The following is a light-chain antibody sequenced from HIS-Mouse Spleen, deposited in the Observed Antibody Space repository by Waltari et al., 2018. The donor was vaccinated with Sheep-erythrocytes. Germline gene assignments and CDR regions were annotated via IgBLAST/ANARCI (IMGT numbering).Light chain of an antibody. CDR3: CSYAGSYNHV. CDR1: SSAVGGYNY. V-gene: IGLV2-11*01. Sequence: QSALTQPRSVSGSPGQSVTISCTGTSSAVGGYNYVSWYQQHPGKAPKLMIYDVSKRPSGVPDRLSGSKSGNTASLTISGLQAEDEADYYCCSYAGSYNHVFATGTKVTVL. CDR2: DVS. J-gene: IGLJ1*01.